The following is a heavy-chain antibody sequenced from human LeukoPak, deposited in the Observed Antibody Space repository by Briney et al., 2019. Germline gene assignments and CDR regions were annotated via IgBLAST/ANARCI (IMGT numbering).Heavy chain of an antibody. V-gene: IGHV1-2*02. CDR2: INPNSGGT. J-gene: IGHJ4*02. CDR1: GYTFTGYY. D-gene: IGHD4-17*01. Sequence: ASVKVSCKASGYTFTGYYMHWVRQAPGQGLEWMGWINPNSGGTNYAQKFQGSVTMTRDTSISTAYMELSRLRSDDTAVYYCATSTTVTTLLGYWGQGTLVTVSS. CDR3: ATSTTVTTLLGY.